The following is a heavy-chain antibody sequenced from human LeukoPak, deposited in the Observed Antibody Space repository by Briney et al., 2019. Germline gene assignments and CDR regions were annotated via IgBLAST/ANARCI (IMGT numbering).Heavy chain of an antibody. Sequence: SETLSLTCTVSGGSISSFHWSWIRQPAGKGLEWIGRIYSSGGTDYNPSLKSRVTISVDESKNQFSLRLSSVTAADTAVYYCASGGPRDCSTTSCYDHYWGQGTLVTVSS. CDR3: ASGGPRDCSTTSCYDHY. CDR1: GGSISSFH. CDR2: IYSSGGT. V-gene: IGHV4-4*07. D-gene: IGHD2-2*01. J-gene: IGHJ4*02.